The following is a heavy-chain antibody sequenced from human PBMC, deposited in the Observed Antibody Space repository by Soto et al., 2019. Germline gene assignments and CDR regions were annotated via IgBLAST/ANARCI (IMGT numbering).Heavy chain of an antibody. D-gene: IGHD1-1*01. V-gene: IGHV1-69*06. CDR3: WRHDKTALPPLDS. J-gene: IGHJ4*02. CDR1: GAGDTFSNYG. Sequence: QVHLVQSGAEVKSPGSAVKVSCKVSGAGDTFSNYGLNWMRQAPGQGLEWMGGTIPAFGTANYAPKFQGRVTITADTSTTTAYMELSSLRSDDTAVYYCWRHDKTALPPLDSWGQGTLVSVSS. CDR2: TIPAFGTA.